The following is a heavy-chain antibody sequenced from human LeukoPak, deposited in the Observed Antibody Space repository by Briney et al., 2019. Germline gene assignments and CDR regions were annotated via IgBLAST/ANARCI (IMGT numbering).Heavy chain of an antibody. V-gene: IGHV3-48*03. Sequence: GGSLRLSCAASGFTFSSYDMTWVRQAPGMGLEWLSYISKSGSNIYYADSVKGRFTISRDNAKTSLFLQMRSLRADDTAVYYCARNRYFYDSGGSVPLDYWGQGILVTVSS. CDR3: ARNRYFYDSGGSVPLDY. J-gene: IGHJ4*02. CDR2: ISKSGSNI. D-gene: IGHD3-22*01. CDR1: GFTFSSYD.